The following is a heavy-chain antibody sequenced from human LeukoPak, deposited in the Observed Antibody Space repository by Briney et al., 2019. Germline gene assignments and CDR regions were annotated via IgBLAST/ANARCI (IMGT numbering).Heavy chain of an antibody. J-gene: IGHJ4*02. V-gene: IGHV4-39*01. CDR2: IYYSGST. D-gene: IGHD2-21*01. CDR3: ARHRLGRGYFDY. CDR1: GGSISRSRDY. Sequence: SETLSLTCTVSGGSISRSRDYWGWIRQPPGKGLEWIGSIYYSGSTYSNPSLKSRVTISGDTSKNRFSLKLSSVTAADTAVYYCARHRLGRGYFDYWGQGTLVTVSS.